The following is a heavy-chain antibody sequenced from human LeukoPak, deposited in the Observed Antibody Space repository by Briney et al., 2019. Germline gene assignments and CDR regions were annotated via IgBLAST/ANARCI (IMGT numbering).Heavy chain of an antibody. Sequence: GGSLRLSCAASGFTFSSYGMHWVRQAPGKGLEWVSAISGSGGSTYYADSVKGRFTISRDNSKNTLYLQMNSLRAEDTAVYYCAKVEVVVVVAATDYWGQGTLVTVSS. CDR1: GFTFSSYG. CDR3: AKVEVVVVVAATDY. CDR2: ISGSGGST. D-gene: IGHD2-15*01. V-gene: IGHV3-23*01. J-gene: IGHJ4*02.